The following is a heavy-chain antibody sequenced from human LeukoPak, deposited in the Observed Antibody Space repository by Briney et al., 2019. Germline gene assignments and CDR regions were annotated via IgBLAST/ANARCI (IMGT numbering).Heavy chain of an antibody. V-gene: IGHV3-23*01. J-gene: IGHJ4*02. D-gene: IGHD1-26*01. CDR3: AKDVLVGAKPPVNFDY. CDR1: GFTFSSYG. Sequence: GRSLRLSCAASGFTFSSYGMHWVRQAPGKGLEWVSAISGSGGSTYYADSVKGRFTISRDNSKNTLYLQMNSLRAEDTAVYYCAKDVLVGAKPPVNFDYWGQGTLVTVSS. CDR2: ISGSGGST.